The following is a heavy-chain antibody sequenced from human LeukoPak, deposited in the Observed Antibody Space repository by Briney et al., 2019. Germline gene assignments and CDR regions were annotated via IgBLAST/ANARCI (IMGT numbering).Heavy chain of an antibody. J-gene: IGHJ6*02. V-gene: IGHV1-2*02. Sequence: ASVKVSCKASGYTFTGYYMHWVGQAPGQGLEWMGWINPNSGGTNYAQKFQGRVTMTRDTSISTAYMELSRLRSDDTAVYYCARVDYGDSRYGMDVWGQGTTVTVSS. CDR3: ARVDYGDSRYGMDV. CDR1: GYTFTGYY. D-gene: IGHD4-17*01. CDR2: INPNSGGT.